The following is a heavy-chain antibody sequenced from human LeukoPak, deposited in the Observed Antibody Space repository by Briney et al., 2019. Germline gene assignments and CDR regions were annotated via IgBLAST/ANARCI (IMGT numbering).Heavy chain of an antibody. Sequence: VASVKVSCKVSGYTLTELSMHWVRQAPGKGLEWMGGFDPEDGETIYAQKFQGRATMTEDTSTDTAYMELSSLRSEDTAVYYCATVRRSVVPAAMPAFWGQGTTVTVSS. V-gene: IGHV1-24*01. D-gene: IGHD2-2*01. J-gene: IGHJ6*02. CDR1: GYTLTELS. CDR3: ATVRRSVVPAAMPAF. CDR2: FDPEDGET.